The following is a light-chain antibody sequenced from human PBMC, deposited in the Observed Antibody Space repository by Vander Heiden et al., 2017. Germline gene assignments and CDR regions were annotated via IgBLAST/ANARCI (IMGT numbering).Light chain of an antibody. Sequence: DVVLTQSPLFLPVTPGQPASISCKSSQTLVYTDGYTHLSWFQQRPGQSPRRLINKVFNRDSGVPDRFSGSGSDTEFTLDISRVEAEDVAIYYCMQATHWPHTFGGGTTVEIK. CDR1: QTLVYTDGYTH. CDR2: KVF. J-gene: IGKJ4*01. CDR3: MQATHWPHT. V-gene: IGKV2-30*01.